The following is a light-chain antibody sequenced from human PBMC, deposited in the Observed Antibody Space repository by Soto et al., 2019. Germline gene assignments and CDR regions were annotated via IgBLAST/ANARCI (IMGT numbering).Light chain of an antibody. CDR3: QQYNTHWT. CDR1: QSISRW. J-gene: IGKJ1*01. Sequence: DIQMTQSPSTLSASVGDRVTITCRASQSISRWLAWYQQTPGQAPNLLIYDASSSQSGVPSRLSGIGSGTEFTLTIRSLQPDDVATYYCQQYNTHWTFGQGTKVDIK. V-gene: IGKV1-5*01. CDR2: DAS.